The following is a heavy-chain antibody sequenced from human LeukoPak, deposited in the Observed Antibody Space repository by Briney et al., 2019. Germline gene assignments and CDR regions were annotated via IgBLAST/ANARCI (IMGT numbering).Heavy chain of an antibody. J-gene: IGHJ5*02. CDR2: IWYDGSNK. CDR3: ARDREVNWFDP. Sequence: GGSLRLSCAASGFTFSSYGMHWVRQVPGKGLEWVAVIWYDGSNKYYADSVKGRFTISRDNSENTLYLQMNSLRAEDTAVYYCARDREVNWFDPWGQGTLVTVSS. D-gene: IGHD1-26*01. V-gene: IGHV3-33*01. CDR1: GFTFSSYG.